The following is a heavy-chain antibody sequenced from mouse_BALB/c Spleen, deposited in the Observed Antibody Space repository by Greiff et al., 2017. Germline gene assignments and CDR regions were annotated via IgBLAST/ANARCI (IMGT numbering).Heavy chain of an antibody. D-gene: IGHD2-1*01. Sequence: EVKVVESGGGLVKLGGSLKLSCAASGFTFSSYYMSWVRQTPEKRLELVAAINSNGGSTYYPDTVKGRFTISRDNAKNTLYLQMSSLKSEDTALYYCARLDGNHGDYWGQGTSVTVSS. V-gene: IGHV5-6-2*01. CDR1: GFTFSSYY. J-gene: IGHJ4*01. CDR2: INSNGGST. CDR3: ARLDGNHGDY.